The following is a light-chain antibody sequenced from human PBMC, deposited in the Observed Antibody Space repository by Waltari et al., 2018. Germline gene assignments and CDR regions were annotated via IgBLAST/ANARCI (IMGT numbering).Light chain of an antibody. Sequence: EIVLTQSPGTLSLSPGERDTLSCRASLTVSNNYIAWYQQKFGLAPRLLIYGASTRAPGIRDRFRGSGSGTDFTLTITGLEPEDFAVYYCQQYGSSPITFGQGTRLEIK. CDR1: LTVSNNY. CDR2: GAS. V-gene: IGKV3-20*01. CDR3: QQYGSSPIT. J-gene: IGKJ5*01.